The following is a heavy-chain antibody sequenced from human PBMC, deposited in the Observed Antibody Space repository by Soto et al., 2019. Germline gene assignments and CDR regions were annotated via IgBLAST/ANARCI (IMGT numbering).Heavy chain of an antibody. Sequence: QLQLQESGSGLVKPSQTLSLTCAVSGGSISSGGYSWSWIRQPPGKGLEWIGSIYQSGSTYYSPSLKSRVTISVDRSKNQFSLKLSSVTAADTAVYYCARVAGAHDDYEGNFDYWGQGTLVTVSS. J-gene: IGHJ4*02. D-gene: IGHD4-17*01. CDR3: ARVAGAHDDYEGNFDY. V-gene: IGHV4-30-2*01. CDR2: IYQSGST. CDR1: GGSISSGGYS.